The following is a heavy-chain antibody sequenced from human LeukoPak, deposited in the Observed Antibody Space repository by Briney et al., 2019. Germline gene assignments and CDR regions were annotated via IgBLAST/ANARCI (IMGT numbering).Heavy chain of an antibody. V-gene: IGHV3-43*02. CDR2: ISGDGGST. CDR1: GFTFDDYA. CDR3: AKGKWLRSITGWFDP. Sequence: GGSLRLSCAASGFTFDDYAMHWVRQAPGKGLEWVSLISGDGGSTYYADSVKGRFTTSRDNSKNSLYLQMNSLRTEDTALYYCAKGKWLRSITGWFDPWGQGTLVTVSS. D-gene: IGHD5-12*01. J-gene: IGHJ5*02.